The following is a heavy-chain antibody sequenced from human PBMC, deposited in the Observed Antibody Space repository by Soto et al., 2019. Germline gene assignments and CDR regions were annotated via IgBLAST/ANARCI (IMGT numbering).Heavy chain of an antibody. CDR1: GGSLSDYS. CDR3: ARGGGKSGYFFDY. J-gene: IGHJ4*02. Sequence: QVQLRQWGAGLLKPLETLSLRCAVYGGSLSDYSWSWIRQSPEKGLEWIGEINHGGSTKYTPSLKSRVTISVDTSKKQVSLILTSATAADTAVYRCARGGGKSGYFFDYWGRGTLVTVSS. D-gene: IGHD5-12*01. CDR2: INHGGST. V-gene: IGHV4-34*02.